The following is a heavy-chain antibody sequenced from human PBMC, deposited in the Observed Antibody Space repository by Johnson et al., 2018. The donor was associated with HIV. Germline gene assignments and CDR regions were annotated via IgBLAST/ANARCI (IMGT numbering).Heavy chain of an antibody. CDR3: ARAIEVVVYAIRGRAFDI. CDR1: GFTFSSYD. D-gene: IGHD2-8*02. V-gene: IGHV3-20*04. CDR2: INWNGGST. Sequence: VQLVESGGGLVQPGGSLRLSCAASGFTFSSYDMHWVRQAPGKGLEWVSGINWNGGSTGYADSVKGRFTISRDNAKNSLYLQMNSLRAEDTALYYCARAIEVVVYAIRGRAFDIWGQGTMVTVSS. J-gene: IGHJ3*02.